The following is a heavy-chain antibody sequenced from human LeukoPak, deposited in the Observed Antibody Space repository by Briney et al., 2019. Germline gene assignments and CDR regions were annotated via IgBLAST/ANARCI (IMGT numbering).Heavy chain of an antibody. CDR1: GFTFSSYA. Sequence: GGSLRLSCAASGFTFSSYAMHWVCQAPGKGLEWVAVISYDGSNKYYADSVKGRFTISRDNSKNTLYLQMNSLRAEDTAVYYCARDSIVGAKYPKYYFDYWGQGTLVTVSS. CDR2: ISYDGSNK. J-gene: IGHJ4*02. CDR3: ARDSIVGAKYPKYYFDY. D-gene: IGHD1-26*01. V-gene: IGHV3-30*01.